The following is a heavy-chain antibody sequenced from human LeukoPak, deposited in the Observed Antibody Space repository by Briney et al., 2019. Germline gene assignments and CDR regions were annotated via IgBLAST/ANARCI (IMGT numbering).Heavy chain of an antibody. Sequence: GGSLRLSCAASGFTFSSYAMSWVRQAPGKGLEWVSSISSSSYIYYADSVKGRFTISRDNAENSLYLQMNSLRAEDTAVYYCASPYSGSYYRPDAFDIWGQGTMGTVSS. V-gene: IGHV3-21*01. CDR3: ASPYSGSYYRPDAFDI. D-gene: IGHD1-26*01. CDR2: ISSSSYI. CDR1: GFTFSSYA. J-gene: IGHJ3*02.